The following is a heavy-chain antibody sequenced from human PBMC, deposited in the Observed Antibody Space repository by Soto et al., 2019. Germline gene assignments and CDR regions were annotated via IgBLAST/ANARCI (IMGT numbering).Heavy chain of an antibody. D-gene: IGHD1-26*01. Sequence: QVQLQESGPGLVKPSQTLSLTCTVSGGSISSGGYYWSWIRQHPGKGLEWIGYIYYSGSTYYNPSRKSRVAISVDTSKNQSSLKLSPVTAAHTAVYYCARAGGIVGATAADYWGQGTLVTVSS. V-gene: IGHV4-31*03. CDR1: GGSISSGGYY. CDR2: IYYSGST. CDR3: ARAGGIVGATAADY. J-gene: IGHJ4*02.